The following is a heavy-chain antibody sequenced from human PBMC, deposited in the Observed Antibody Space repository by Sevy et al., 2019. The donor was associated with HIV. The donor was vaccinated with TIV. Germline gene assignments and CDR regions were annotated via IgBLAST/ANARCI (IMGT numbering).Heavy chain of an antibody. V-gene: IGHV3-23*01. D-gene: IGHD3-22*01. CDR3: AKALNPALESMIEVIFRTLKGFDV. CDR2: ISATGSST. Sequence: GGSLRLSCAASGFTFNTHAMNWVRQAPGKGLEWVSVISATGSSTYYADSVKGRFTITRDNSNNTLYLQMNSLTADDPAVYYCAKALNPALESMIEVIFRTLKGFDVWGQGTMVNVSS. J-gene: IGHJ3*01. CDR1: GFTFNTHA.